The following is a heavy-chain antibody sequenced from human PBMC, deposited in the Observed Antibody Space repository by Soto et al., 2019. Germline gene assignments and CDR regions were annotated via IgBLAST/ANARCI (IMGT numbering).Heavy chain of an antibody. V-gene: IGHV4-39*01. CDR3: ARHDLYYFDSGYSGYFDF. Sequence: PSETLSLTCSVSVGSISISSYHWGCIRQPPGKGLEWIGSIYYSGSTYYNPSLKSRVTISVDTSKNQFSLRLSSVTAADTAVYYCARHDLYYFDSGYSGYFDFWGQGTLVTVSS. CDR1: VGSISISSYH. CDR2: IYYSGST. D-gene: IGHD3-10*01. J-gene: IGHJ4*02.